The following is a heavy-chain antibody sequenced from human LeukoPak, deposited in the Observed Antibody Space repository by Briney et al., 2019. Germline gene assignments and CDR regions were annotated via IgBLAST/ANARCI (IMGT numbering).Heavy chain of an antibody. CDR1: GGSISSSSYY. J-gene: IGHJ3*02. V-gene: IGHV4-39*01. Sequence: SETPSLNCTVSGGSISSSSYYWGWIRQPPGKGLEWIGSIYYSGSTYYNPSLKSRVTISVDTSKNQFSLKLSSVTAADTAVYYCASAAPGYSSSWYPDAFDIWGQGTMVTVSS. CDR3: ASAAPGYSSSWYPDAFDI. CDR2: IYYSGST. D-gene: IGHD6-13*01.